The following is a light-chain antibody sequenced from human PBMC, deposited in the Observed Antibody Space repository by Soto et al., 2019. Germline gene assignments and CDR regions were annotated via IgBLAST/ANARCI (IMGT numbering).Light chain of an antibody. CDR2: GAS. Sequence: EIVLTQSPGTLSLAPVERATLSCRASQSVSSSYLAWYQQKPGQAPRLLLYGASSRATGIPDRFSGSGSGTDFTLTISRLEPEDFAVYYCQQYGSSPRTFGGGTKVEIK. V-gene: IGKV3-20*01. CDR3: QQYGSSPRT. J-gene: IGKJ4*01. CDR1: QSVSSSY.